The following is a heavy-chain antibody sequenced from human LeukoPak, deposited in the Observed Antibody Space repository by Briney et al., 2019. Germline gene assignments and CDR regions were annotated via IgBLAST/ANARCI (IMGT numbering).Heavy chain of an antibody. J-gene: IGHJ4*02. D-gene: IGHD6-19*01. CDR1: GFTFTGYW. CDR3: ARGPSSGRSLGY. Sequence: GGSLRLSCAASGFTFTGYWMSWVRQAPGKGLEWVAYIKQDGSEKYYVDSVKGRFTISRDNAKSSLYLQMNSLRAEDTAVYYCARGPSSGRSLGYWGQGTLVTVSS. V-gene: IGHV3-7*04. CDR2: IKQDGSEK.